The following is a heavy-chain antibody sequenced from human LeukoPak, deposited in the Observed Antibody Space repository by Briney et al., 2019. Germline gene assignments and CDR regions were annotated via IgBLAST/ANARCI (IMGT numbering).Heavy chain of an antibody. Sequence: INTNTGNPTYAQGFTGRFVFSLDTSVSTAYLQISSLKAEDTAVYYCARAKVKQQLVSYYWGQGTLVTVSS. V-gene: IGHV7-4-1*02. CDR2: INTNTGNP. CDR3: ARAKVKQQLVSYY. J-gene: IGHJ4*02. D-gene: IGHD6-13*01.